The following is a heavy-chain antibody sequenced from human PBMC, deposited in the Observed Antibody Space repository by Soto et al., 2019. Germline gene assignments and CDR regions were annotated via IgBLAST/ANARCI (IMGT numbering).Heavy chain of an antibody. CDR1: RGAISSYL. V-gene: IGHV4-4*07. J-gene: IGHJ4*02. D-gene: IGHD1-7*01. CDR3: GSESGETWDYEAD. Sequence: SETLSLTCTVSRGAISSYLWSWIRQAAWKGLEWIGRISNNGNTHYNPSLRSRVTVSVDTSRNQFFLNLHSVTAAGSAVFFCGSESGETWDYEADWGQGTPVTVS. CDR2: ISNNGNT.